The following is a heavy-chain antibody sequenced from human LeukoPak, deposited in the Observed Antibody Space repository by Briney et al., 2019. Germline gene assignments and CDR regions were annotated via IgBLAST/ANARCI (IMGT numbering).Heavy chain of an antibody. D-gene: IGHD5-12*01. CDR1: GGSISSSSYY. Sequence: SETLSLTCTVSGGSISSSSYYWGWIRQPPGKGLEWIGSIYYSGSTYYNPSLKSRVTISVDTSKNQFSLKLSSVTAADTAVYYCARTSSGYDSPYFDYWGQGTLVTVSS. V-gene: IGHV4-39*07. CDR2: IYYSGST. J-gene: IGHJ4*02. CDR3: ARTSSGYDSPYFDY.